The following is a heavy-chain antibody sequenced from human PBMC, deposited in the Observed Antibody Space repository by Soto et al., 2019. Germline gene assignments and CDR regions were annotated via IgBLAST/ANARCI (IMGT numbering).Heavy chain of an antibody. J-gene: IGHJ4*02. CDR3: ASGLGRFNC. CDR2: IDGSGATK. D-gene: IGHD3-16*01. CDR1: GFTFNDFE. V-gene: IGHV3-48*03. Sequence: EVQLLESGGGLVQPGGSLRLSCGVSGFTFNDFEMNWVRQAPGKGPEWLAYIDGSGATKKYADSVRGRFTISRDNPNRSLFLNMSSVGAAAMAMYYCASGLGRFNCWGQGTLVSVSS.